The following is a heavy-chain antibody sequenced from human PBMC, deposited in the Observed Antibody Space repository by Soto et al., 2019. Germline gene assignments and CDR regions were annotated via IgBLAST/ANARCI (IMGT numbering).Heavy chain of an antibody. D-gene: IGHD3-3*01. CDR1: GGSVSSGSYY. CDR2: IYYSGST. J-gene: IGHJ4*02. Sequence: SETLSLTCTVSGGSVSSGSYYWSWIRQPPGKGLEWIGYIYYSGSTNYNPSLKSRVTISVDTSKNQFSLKLSSVTAADTAVYYCARGPGSAVWDFWSGYYSYYFDYWGQGTLVTVSS. CDR3: ARGPGSAVWDFWSGYYSYYFDY. V-gene: IGHV4-61*01.